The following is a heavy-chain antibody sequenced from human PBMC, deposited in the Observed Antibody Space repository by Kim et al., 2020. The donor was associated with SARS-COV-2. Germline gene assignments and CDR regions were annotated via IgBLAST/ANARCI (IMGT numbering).Heavy chain of an antibody. D-gene: IGHD6-13*01. Sequence: LSLTCAASGFTFSSYAMSWVRQAPGKGLEWVSAISGSGGSTYYADSVKGRFTISRDNSKNTLYLQMNSLRAEDTAVYYCAKDAGRHSSSWYETWGQGTLVTVSS. CDR2: ISGSGGST. V-gene: IGHV3-23*01. CDR3: AKDAGRHSSSWYET. CDR1: GFTFSSYA. J-gene: IGHJ5*02.